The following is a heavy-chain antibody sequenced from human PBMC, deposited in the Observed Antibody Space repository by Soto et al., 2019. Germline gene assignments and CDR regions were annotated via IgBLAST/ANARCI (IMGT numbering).Heavy chain of an antibody. CDR1: GFTFTSYW. D-gene: IGHD6-19*01. CDR2: INSDGSST. Sequence: GGSLRLSCAASGFTFTSYWMHWVRQAPGKGLVWVSRINSDGSSTTYADSVKGRFTISRDNAKNTLYLQMNSLRAEDTAVYYCARDGSGWDYYFDYWGQGTVVTVSS. CDR3: ARDGSGWDYYFDY. J-gene: IGHJ4*02. V-gene: IGHV3-74*01.